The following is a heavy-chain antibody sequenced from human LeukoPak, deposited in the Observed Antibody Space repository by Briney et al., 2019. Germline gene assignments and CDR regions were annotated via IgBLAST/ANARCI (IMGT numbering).Heavy chain of an antibody. CDR3: ARALVADVHNGFDF. Sequence: SQTLSLTCAISGDSVSTNTVAWNWIRQSPSRGLEWLGRTYYSSKWYNDYAVSVKSRITISPDTSKNQFSLHLNSATPEDTAVYFCARALVADVHNGFDFWGQGTLVTVSS. V-gene: IGHV6-1*01. CDR2: TYYSSKWYN. CDR1: GDSVSTNTVA. D-gene: IGHD5-12*01. J-gene: IGHJ4*02.